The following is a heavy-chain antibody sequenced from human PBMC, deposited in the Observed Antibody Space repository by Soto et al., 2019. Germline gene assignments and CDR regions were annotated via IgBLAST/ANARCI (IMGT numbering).Heavy chain of an antibody. J-gene: IGHJ4*02. CDR1: GFTFRNYG. CDR2: ISNDGSKT. D-gene: IGHD3-22*01. V-gene: IGHV3-30*18. CDR3: AKENHDSIAVDQ. Sequence: SVRLSCGASGFTFRNYGMHWVRQAPGKGLEWVAFISNDGSKTLYLDSVKGRFTISRDNSKNTLYLEMNRLTIEDTAVYYCAKENHDSIAVDQWGQGTLVTVSS.